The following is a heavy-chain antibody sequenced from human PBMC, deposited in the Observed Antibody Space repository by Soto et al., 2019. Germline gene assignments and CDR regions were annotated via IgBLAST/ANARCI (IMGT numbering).Heavy chain of an antibody. CDR3: ARHTSLGYCSSTSYCLTNYYYYGMDV. CDR2: ISAYNGNT. D-gene: IGHD2-2*01. V-gene: IGHV1-18*01. Sequence: QVQLVQSGAEVKKPGASVKVSCKASGYTFTSYGISWVRQAPGQGLEWMGWISAYNGNTNYAQKLQGRVTMTTDTYTSTAYMKLRRLRSDDTAVYYCARHTSLGYCSSTSYCLTNYYYYGMDVWGQGTTVTVSS. CDR1: GYTFTSYG. J-gene: IGHJ6*02.